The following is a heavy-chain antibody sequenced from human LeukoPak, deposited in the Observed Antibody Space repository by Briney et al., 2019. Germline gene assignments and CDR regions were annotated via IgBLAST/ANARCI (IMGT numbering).Heavy chain of an antibody. CDR2: INSDGSST. J-gene: IGHJ6*02. V-gene: IGHV3-74*01. CDR3: SRDSLSSCGGDCYSGLDV. D-gene: IGHD2-21*02. Sequence: QAGGSLRLSCAASGLTFSSYWMHWVRQAPGKGLLWVSRINSDGSSTSYADSVKGRFTISRDNAKNTLYLQMNSLRAEDTAVYYCSRDSLSSCGGDCYSGLDVWGQGTTVTVSS. CDR1: GLTFSSYW.